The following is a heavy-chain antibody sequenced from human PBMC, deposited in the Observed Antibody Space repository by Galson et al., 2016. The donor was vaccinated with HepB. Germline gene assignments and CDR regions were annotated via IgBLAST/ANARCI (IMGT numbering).Heavy chain of an antibody. CDR3: ARRALYGTYPWGFFDC. V-gene: IGHV3-23*01. Sequence: SLRLSCAASGFTFGSYVMSLVRQAPDSVKGRFTISRDDSKNTLYLQMDSLRAEDTATYFCARRALYGTYPWGFFDCWGHGTVVAVSS. CDR1: GFTFGSYV. D-gene: IGHD3-16*02. J-gene: IGHJ4*01.